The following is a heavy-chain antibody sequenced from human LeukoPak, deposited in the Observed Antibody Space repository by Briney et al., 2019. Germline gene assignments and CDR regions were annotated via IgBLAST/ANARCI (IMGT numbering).Heavy chain of an antibody. CDR2: IRYDGSNK. Sequence: GGSLRLSCAASGFTFSSYGMHWVRQAPGKGLEWVAFIRYDGSNKYYADSVKGRFTISRDNSKNTLYLQMNSLRAEDTAVYYCARGVAPRAVFRWRFSFMDVWGKGTTVTVSS. CDR1: GFTFSSYG. V-gene: IGHV3-30*02. J-gene: IGHJ6*03. D-gene: IGHD3-3*01. CDR3: ARGVAPRAVFRWRFSFMDV.